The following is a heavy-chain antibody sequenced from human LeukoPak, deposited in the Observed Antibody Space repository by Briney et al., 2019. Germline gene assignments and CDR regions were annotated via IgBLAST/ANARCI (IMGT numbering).Heavy chain of an antibody. CDR1: EFSVGSNY. J-gene: IGHJ1*01. Sequence: GGALRLSCAASEFSVGSNYMTWVRQAPGKGVEWVSAICGSGGSTYYADSVKGGFTISRDNAKNTLYLQMNSLKSEDSAAYYCARGPAANSGNYYAGDSWGQGTLVTVSS. D-gene: IGHD1-26*01. V-gene: IGHV3-66*01. CDR2: ICGSGGST. CDR3: ARGPAANSGNYYAGDS.